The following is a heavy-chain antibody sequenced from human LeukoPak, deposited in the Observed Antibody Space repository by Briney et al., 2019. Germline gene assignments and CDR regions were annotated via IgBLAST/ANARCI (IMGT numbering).Heavy chain of an antibody. Sequence: PGGSLRLPCAASGFTFSSYAMHWVRQAPGKGLEYVSAISSNGGSTYYANSVKGRFTISRDNSKNTLYLQMGSLRAEDMAVYYCARDPTTNDDFAFDIWGQGTMVTVSS. CDR3: ARDPTTNDDFAFDI. V-gene: IGHV3-64*01. CDR1: GFTFSSYA. J-gene: IGHJ3*02. CDR2: ISSNGGST. D-gene: IGHD4-17*01.